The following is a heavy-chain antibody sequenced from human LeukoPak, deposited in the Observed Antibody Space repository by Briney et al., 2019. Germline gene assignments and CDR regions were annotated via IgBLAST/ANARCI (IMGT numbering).Heavy chain of an antibody. Sequence: GGSLRLSCAASGFTFSSYAMSWVRQAPGKGLEWVSAISGSGGSTYYADSVKGRFTISRDNSKNTLYLQMNSLRAEDTAVYYCARDRIAVVIAPNWFDPWGQGTLVTVSS. J-gene: IGHJ5*02. CDR1: GFTFSSYA. V-gene: IGHV3-23*01. CDR2: ISGSGGST. D-gene: IGHD2-21*01. CDR3: ARDRIAVVIAPNWFDP.